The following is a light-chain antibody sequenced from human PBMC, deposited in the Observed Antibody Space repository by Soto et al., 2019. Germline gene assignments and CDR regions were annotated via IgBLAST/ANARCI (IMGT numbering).Light chain of an antibody. Sequence: TQSPATLSLSPGERATLSCRSSQSVSSWLAWYQQKPGKAPKLLIYKASTLESGVPSRFSGSGSGTEFTLTISSLQPEDFATYYCQQYKNYPPWTLGQGTKVDIK. CDR1: QSVSSW. CDR2: KAS. V-gene: IGKV1-5*03. CDR3: QQYKNYPPWT. J-gene: IGKJ1*01.